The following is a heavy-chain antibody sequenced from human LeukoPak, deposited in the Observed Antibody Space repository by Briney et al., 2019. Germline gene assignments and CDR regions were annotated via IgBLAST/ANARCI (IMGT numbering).Heavy chain of an antibody. Sequence: SETLSLTCTVSGDSISSYFWSWIRQPPGKRLEWIGYFHDSGSANYNPSLKSRITMSVDTSKNQFSLKLRSVTAADTAVYYCARDSHSVDTATPRGSDPWGQGTLVTVSS. CDR2: FHDSGSA. D-gene: IGHD2-15*01. CDR3: ARDSHSVDTATPRGSDP. CDR1: GDSISSYF. V-gene: IGHV4-59*01. J-gene: IGHJ5*02.